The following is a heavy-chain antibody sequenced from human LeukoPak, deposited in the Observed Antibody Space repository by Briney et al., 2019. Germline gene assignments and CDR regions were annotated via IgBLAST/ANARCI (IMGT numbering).Heavy chain of an antibody. J-gene: IGHJ4*02. D-gene: IGHD6-6*01. CDR3: ARIVPEYSSSSFYFDY. V-gene: IGHV2-70*11. CDR2: IDWDDDK. CDR1: GFSLTTGAMC. Sequence: SGPALVKPTQTLTLNCTFSGFSLTTGAMCVSWIRQPPGKALEWLARIDWDDDKYYSTSLKSRLTISKDTSKNQVVLTMTDMDPVDTATYDCARIVPEYSSSSFYFDYWGQGILVTVSS.